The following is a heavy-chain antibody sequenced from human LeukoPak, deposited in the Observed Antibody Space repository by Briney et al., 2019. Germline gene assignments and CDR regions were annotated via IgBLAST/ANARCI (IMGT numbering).Heavy chain of an antibody. Sequence: SETLSLTCTVSGGSIGSISYYWGWIRQPPGKGLEWIGNIYYSGSTYYNPSLKSRVTISVDTSKNQFSLKLNSVTAADTAVYYCARDTGNYPHVAFDIWGQGTLVTVSS. J-gene: IGHJ3*02. CDR3: ARDTGNYPHVAFDI. D-gene: IGHD1-7*01. V-gene: IGHV4-39*07. CDR2: IYYSGST. CDR1: GGSIGSISYY.